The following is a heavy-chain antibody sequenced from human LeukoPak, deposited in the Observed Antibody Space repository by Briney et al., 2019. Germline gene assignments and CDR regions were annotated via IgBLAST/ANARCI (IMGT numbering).Heavy chain of an antibody. J-gene: IGHJ6*02. CDR1: GYTFTSYG. CDR2: ISAYNGNT. D-gene: IGHD2-2*01. V-gene: IGHV1-18*01. Sequence: ASVKVSCKASGYTFTSYGISWVRQAPGQGLEWMGWISAYNGNTNYAQKLQGRVTMTTDTSTSTAYMELRSLRSDDTAVYYCARDPSLDIVVVPAAKGYYYYGMDVWGQGTTVTVSS. CDR3: ARDPSLDIVVVPAAKGYYYYGMDV.